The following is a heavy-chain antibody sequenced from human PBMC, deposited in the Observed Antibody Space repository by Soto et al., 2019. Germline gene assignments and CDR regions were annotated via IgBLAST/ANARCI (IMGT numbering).Heavy chain of an antibody. D-gene: IGHD3-10*01. CDR1: GFTFSTHA. Sequence: GGSLRLSCGASGFTFSTHAMNWVRQAPGKGLEWVSVIGASGVSTYYADSVKGRFTISRDTSKNTLYLQMNSLRAEDTAVYYCAKGGQSYDHWGQGTLVSVSS. J-gene: IGHJ5*02. CDR2: IGASGVST. CDR3: AKGGQSYDH. V-gene: IGHV3-23*01.